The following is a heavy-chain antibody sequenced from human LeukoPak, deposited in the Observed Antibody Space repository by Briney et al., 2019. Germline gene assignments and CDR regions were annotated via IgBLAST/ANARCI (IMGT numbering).Heavy chain of an antibody. V-gene: IGHV3-7*01. Sequence: PGGSLRLSCAASGFTFSSYGMNWVRQAPGKGLEWVASIKQDGSEKYYVDSVKGRFTISRDNAKNSLYLQMNSLRAEDTAVYYCARDPSSYGLWGQGTLVTVSS. CDR2: IKQDGSEK. D-gene: IGHD5-18*01. CDR3: ARDPSSYGL. J-gene: IGHJ4*02. CDR1: GFTFSSYG.